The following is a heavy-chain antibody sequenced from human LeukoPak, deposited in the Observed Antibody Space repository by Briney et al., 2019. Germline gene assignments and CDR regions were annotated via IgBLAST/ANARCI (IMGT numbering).Heavy chain of an antibody. J-gene: IGHJ3*02. CDR3: AKGKQQLVDAFDI. V-gene: IGHV3-23*01. D-gene: IGHD6-13*01. Sequence: GGSLRLSCGASGFTLREYGMNWVRQAPGKGLEWVSGISGSHDTIYYADSVKGRFTISRDNSKNTLYLQMNSLRAEDTAVYYCAKGKQQLVDAFDIWGQGTRVTVSS. CDR2: ISGSHDTI. CDR1: GFTLREYG.